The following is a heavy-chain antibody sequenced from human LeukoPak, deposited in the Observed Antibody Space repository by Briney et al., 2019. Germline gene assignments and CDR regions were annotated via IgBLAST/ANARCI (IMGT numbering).Heavy chain of an antibody. Sequence: GASVKVSCKASGGTFSSYAISWVRQAPGQGLEWMGGIIPIFGTANYAQKFQGRVTITADGSTSTAYMELSSLRSEDTAVYYCASHRYCSSTSCYRNFDYWGQGTLVTVSS. CDR2: IIPIFGTA. D-gene: IGHD2-2*02. J-gene: IGHJ4*02. CDR1: GGTFSSYA. V-gene: IGHV1-69*13. CDR3: ASHRYCSSTSCYRNFDY.